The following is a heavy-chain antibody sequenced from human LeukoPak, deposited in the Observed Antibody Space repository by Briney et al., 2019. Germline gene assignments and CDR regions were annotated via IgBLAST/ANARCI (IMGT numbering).Heavy chain of an antibody. D-gene: IGHD5-24*01. CDR2: IYHSGST. J-gene: IGHJ4*02. CDR3: ARGVRRDGYTDDY. CDR1: GGSISSGGYY. V-gene: IGHV4-39*07. Sequence: SETLPLTCTVSGGSISSGGYYWGWIRQPPGKGLEWIGSIYHSGSTYYNPSLKSRVTISVDTSRNQFSLKLSSVTAADTAVYYCARGVRRDGYTDDYWGQGTLVTVSS.